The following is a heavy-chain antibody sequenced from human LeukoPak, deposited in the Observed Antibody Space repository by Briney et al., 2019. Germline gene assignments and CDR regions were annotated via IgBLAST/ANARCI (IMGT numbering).Heavy chain of an antibody. D-gene: IGHD2-15*01. CDR3: ARIRALSKVAQWAYYFDY. CDR2: ISAYNGNT. CDR1: SYTFTSYG. V-gene: IGHV1-18*01. Sequence: ASVKVSCKASSYTFTSYGISWVRQAPGQGLEWMGWISAYNGNTNYAQKLQGRVTMTTDTSTSTAYMELRSLRSDDTAVYYCARIRALSKVAQWAYYFDYWGQGTLVTVSS. J-gene: IGHJ4*02.